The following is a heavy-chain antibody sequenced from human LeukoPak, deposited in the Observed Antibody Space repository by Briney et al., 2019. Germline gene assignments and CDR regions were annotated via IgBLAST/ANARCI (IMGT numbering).Heavy chain of an antibody. CDR2: ISPSGTDI. CDR1: GFTFTDTY. Sequence: GGSLRLSCAVSGFTFTDTYMTWIRQAPGKGLESLSYISPSGTDISYADSVKGRFTISRDNSKNTLYLQMNSLRAEDTAIYYCARRAGEYSHPYDYWGQGILVTVSS. J-gene: IGHJ4*02. CDR3: ARRAGEYSHPYDY. D-gene: IGHD2-15*01. V-gene: IGHV3-11*01.